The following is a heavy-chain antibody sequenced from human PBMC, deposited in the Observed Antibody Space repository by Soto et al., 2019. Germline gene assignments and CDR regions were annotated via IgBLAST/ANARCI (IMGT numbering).Heavy chain of an antibody. CDR1: GDIVSSNSAA. Sequence: SQTLSLTCAISGDIVSSNSAAWNWIRQSPSRGLEWLGRTYYRSKWYNDYAVSVKSRITINPDTSKNQFSLQLNSVTPEDTAVYYCARAGSSRFESRNWFAPWGKGTLVTVSS. D-gene: IGHD6-13*01. J-gene: IGHJ5*02. CDR3: ARAGSSRFESRNWFAP. CDR2: TYYRSKWYN. V-gene: IGHV6-1*01.